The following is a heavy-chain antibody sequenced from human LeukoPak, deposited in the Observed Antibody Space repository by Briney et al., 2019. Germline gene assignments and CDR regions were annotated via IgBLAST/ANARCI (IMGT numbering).Heavy chain of an antibody. CDR1: GYTFTSYY. D-gene: IGHD6-19*01. CDR3: ARDHSVAATGYFDY. Sequence: ASVKVSCKASGYTFTSYYMHWLRQAPGQGLEWMGIINPSGGSTGYAQKFQGRVTMTRDTSTSTVYMELSSLRSEDTAVHYCARDHSVAATGYFDYWGQGTLVTVSS. J-gene: IGHJ4*02. V-gene: IGHV1-46*01. CDR2: INPSGGST.